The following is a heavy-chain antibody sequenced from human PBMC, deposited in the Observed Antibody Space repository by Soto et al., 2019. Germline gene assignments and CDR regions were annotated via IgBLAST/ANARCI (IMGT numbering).Heavy chain of an antibody. D-gene: IGHD2-2*01. Sequence: PGGSLRLSCAASGFTFSSYAMSWVRQAPGKGLEWVSAISGSGGSTYYADSVKGRFTISRDNSKNTLYLQMNSLRAEDTAVYYCAKGTSLFPFHLYNYLDDWGKGTLVTVSS. J-gene: IGHJ4*02. CDR1: GFTFSSYA. CDR3: AKGTSLFPFHLYNYLDD. CDR2: ISGSGGST. V-gene: IGHV3-23*01.